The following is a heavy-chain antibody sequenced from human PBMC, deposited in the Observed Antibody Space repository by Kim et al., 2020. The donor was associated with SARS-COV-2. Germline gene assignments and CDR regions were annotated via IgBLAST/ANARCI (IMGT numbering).Heavy chain of an antibody. V-gene: IGHV1-46*01. D-gene: IGHD5-18*01. CDR3: ARVGERGYSYGYY. J-gene: IGHJ4*02. Sequence: YEQRFRARVTMTRDTSTSTVYMELSSVRSEDTAVYYCARVGERGYSYGYYWGQGTLVTVSS.